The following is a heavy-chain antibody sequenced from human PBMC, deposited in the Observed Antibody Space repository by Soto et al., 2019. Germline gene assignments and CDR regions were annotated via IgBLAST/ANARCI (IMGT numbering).Heavy chain of an antibody. J-gene: IGHJ6*02. V-gene: IGHV5-51*01. CDR2: IYPGDSDT. D-gene: IGHD5-18*01. CDR3: ARHMRIKLWLPLGMDV. CDR1: GYSFTSYW. Sequence: PGESLKISCKGSGYSFTSYWIGWVRQMPGKGLEWMGIIYPGDSDTRYSPSFQGLVTISADKSISTAYLQWSSLKASDTAMYYCARHMRIKLWLPLGMDVWGQGTTVTVSS.